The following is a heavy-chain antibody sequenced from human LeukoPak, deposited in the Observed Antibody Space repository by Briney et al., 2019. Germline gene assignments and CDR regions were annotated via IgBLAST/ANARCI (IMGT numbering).Heavy chain of an antibody. J-gene: IGHJ4*02. CDR1: GGSISSYY. V-gene: IGHV4-59*01. CDR3: ARLYQRWGHSGSYSGGANFDY. Sequence: SETLSLTCTVSGGSISSYYWSWIRQPPGKGLEWIGYIYYSGSTNYNPSLKSRVTISVDTSKNQFSLKLSSVTAADTAVYYCARLYQRWGHSGSYSGGANFDYWGQGTLVTVSS. CDR2: IYYSGST. D-gene: IGHD1-26*01.